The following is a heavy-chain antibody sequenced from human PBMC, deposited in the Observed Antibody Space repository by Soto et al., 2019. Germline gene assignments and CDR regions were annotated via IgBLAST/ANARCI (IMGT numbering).Heavy chain of an antibody. V-gene: IGHV3-23*01. CDR1: RFTFSSYP. CDR2: IKAAGGDT. CDR3: KRDVVASSPPGADY. Sequence: EVQLLGSGGGLVRPGGSLRLSCAGSRFTFSSYPMSWVRQAPGKGPEWVAAIKAAGGDTYYADSVKGRFTISRDNFNDILYLQMNSLTVEDTAMYYCKRDVVASSPPGADYWGQGTLVTVSS. D-gene: IGHD5-12*01. J-gene: IGHJ4*02.